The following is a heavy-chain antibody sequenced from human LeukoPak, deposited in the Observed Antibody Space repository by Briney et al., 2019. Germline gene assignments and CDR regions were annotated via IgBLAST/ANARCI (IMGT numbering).Heavy chain of an antibody. CDR3: ARVGEQWLVRYDAFDI. CDR1: GGTFSSYA. V-gene: IGHV1-69*04. Sequence: SVKVSCKASGGTFSSYAISWVRQAPGQGLEWMGRIIPILGIANYAQKFRGRVTITADKSTSTAYMELSSLRSEDTAVYYCARVGEQWLVRYDAFDIWGQGTMVTVSS. J-gene: IGHJ3*02. CDR2: IIPILGIA. D-gene: IGHD6-19*01.